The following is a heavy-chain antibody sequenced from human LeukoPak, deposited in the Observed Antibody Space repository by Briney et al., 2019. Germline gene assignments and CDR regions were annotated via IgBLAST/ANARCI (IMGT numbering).Heavy chain of an antibody. CDR3: AKALDYYGSGSYPDVGSPFGDY. J-gene: IGHJ4*02. V-gene: IGHV3-53*01. CDR2: IYADGTT. D-gene: IGHD3-10*01. Sequence: GGSLRLSCAASGITVSSNYMSWVRQAPEKGLEWVSIIYADGTTYYADSVKGRFTISRDNSKNTLYLQMNSLRAEDTAVYYCAKALDYYGSGSYPDVGSPFGDYWGQGTLVTVSS. CDR1: GITVSSNY.